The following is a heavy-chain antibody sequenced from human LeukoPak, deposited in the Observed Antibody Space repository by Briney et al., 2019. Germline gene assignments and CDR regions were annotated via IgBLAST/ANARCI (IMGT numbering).Heavy chain of an antibody. V-gene: IGHV4-4*02. CDR2: IYHSGST. J-gene: IGHJ4*02. CDR3: ARTYYYDRRLDY. CDR1: GGSISSSNW. Sequence: PSETLSLTCAVSGGSISSSNWWSWVRQPPGKGLEWIGEIYHSGSTNYNPSLKSRVTISVDKSKNRFSLKLSSVTAADTAVYYCARTYYYDRRLDYWGQGTLVTVSS. D-gene: IGHD3-10*02.